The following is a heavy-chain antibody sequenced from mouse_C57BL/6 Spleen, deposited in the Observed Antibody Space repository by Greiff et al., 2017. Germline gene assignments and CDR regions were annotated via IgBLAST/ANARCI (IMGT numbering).Heavy chain of an antibody. J-gene: IGHJ4*01. V-gene: IGHV1-55*01. Sequence: QVQLKQPGAELVKPGASVKMSCKASGYTFTSYWITWVKQRPGQGLEWIGDIYPGSGSTNYNEKFKSKATLTVDTSSSTAYMQLSSLTSEDSAVYYCANYYRSLAMDYWGQGTSVTVSS. CDR1: GYTFTSYW. CDR2: IYPGSGST. D-gene: IGHD2-12*01. CDR3: ANYYRSLAMDY.